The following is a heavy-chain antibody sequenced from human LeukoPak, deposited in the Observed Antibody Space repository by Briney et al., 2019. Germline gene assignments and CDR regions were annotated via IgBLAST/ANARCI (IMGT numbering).Heavy chain of an antibody. J-gene: IGHJ6*03. CDR2: INHSGSA. D-gene: IGHD6-6*01. Sequence: PSETLSLTCAVYGGSFSGYYWSWIRQPPGKGLEWIGEINHSGSANYNPSLKSRVTISVDTSKNQFSLKLSSVTAADTAVYYCARVKQLVLGYYYYYYMDVWGKGTTVTVSS. CDR1: GGSFSGYY. V-gene: IGHV4-34*01. CDR3: ARVKQLVLGYYYYYYMDV.